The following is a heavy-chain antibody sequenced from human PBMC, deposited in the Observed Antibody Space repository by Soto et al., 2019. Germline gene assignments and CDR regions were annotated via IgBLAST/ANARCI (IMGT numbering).Heavy chain of an antibody. Sequence: QVQLVQSGAEVKKPVASVKVSCKTSGYTFTGYGINWVRQATGHGLEWMGWISVFNGNTKYGQNIKDRVIMTTDTSTSTAYMELRSLRADDTAVYFCARDGSGGIIESWGQGTMLIVSS. D-gene: IGHD2-15*01. V-gene: IGHV1-18*01. CDR3: ARDGSGGIIES. CDR1: GYTFTGYG. J-gene: IGHJ3*01. CDR2: ISVFNGNT.